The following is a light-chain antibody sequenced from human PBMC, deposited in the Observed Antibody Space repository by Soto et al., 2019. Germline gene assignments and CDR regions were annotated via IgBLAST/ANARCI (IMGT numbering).Light chain of an antibody. CDR2: DVS. J-gene: IGLJ1*01. V-gene: IGLV2-14*01. CDR3: KSFTTSSTYV. Sequence: QSALTQPASVSGSPGQSIAISCIGTSSDIGSYNYVSWYQQHPGKAPKLMIYDVSNRPSGVSARFSGSKSGNTASLTISGLQAEDEADYYCKSFTTSSTYVFGTGTKLTVL. CDR1: SSDIGSYNY.